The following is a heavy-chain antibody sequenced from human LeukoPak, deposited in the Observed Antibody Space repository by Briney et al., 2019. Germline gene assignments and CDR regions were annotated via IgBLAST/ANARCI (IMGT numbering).Heavy chain of an antibody. Sequence: SETLSLTCTVSGGSISSGGYYWSWIRQPPGKGLEWIGYIYHSGSTYYNPSLKSRVTISVDRSKNQFSLKLSSVTAADTAVYYCARYYMRAYFDYWGQGTLVTVSS. V-gene: IGHV4-30-2*01. CDR1: GGSISSGGYY. J-gene: IGHJ4*02. D-gene: IGHD3-10*01. CDR3: ARYYMRAYFDY. CDR2: IYHSGST.